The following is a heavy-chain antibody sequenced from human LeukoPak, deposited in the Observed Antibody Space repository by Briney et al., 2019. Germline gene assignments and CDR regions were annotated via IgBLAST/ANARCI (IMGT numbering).Heavy chain of an antibody. CDR1: GFTFSSYW. Sequence: GGSLRLSCVVSGFTFSSYWMSWVRQAPGKGLEWVANIKQDGSEKYYVDSVKGRFTLSRDNAKNSLYLQMNSLRAEDTAVYYCARDGYSYGYYFDYWGQGTLVTVSS. V-gene: IGHV3-7*01. CDR3: ARDGYSYGYYFDY. D-gene: IGHD5-18*01. J-gene: IGHJ4*02. CDR2: IKQDGSEK.